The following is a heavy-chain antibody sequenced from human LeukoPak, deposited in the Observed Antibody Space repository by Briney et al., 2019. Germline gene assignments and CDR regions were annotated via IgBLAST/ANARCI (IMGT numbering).Heavy chain of an antibody. V-gene: IGHV3-66*01. D-gene: IGHD3-10*01. J-gene: IGHJ6*02. CDR3: ARDTGTTYYYGSGSSDGMDV. CDR1: GFTVSSNY. CDR2: IYSGGST. Sequence: PGGSLRLSCAASGFTVSSNYMSWVRQAPGKGLEWVSVIYSGGSTYYADSVKGIFTISRDNSKNTLYLQMNSLRAEDTAVYYCARDTGTTYYYGSGSSDGMDVWGQGTTVTVSS.